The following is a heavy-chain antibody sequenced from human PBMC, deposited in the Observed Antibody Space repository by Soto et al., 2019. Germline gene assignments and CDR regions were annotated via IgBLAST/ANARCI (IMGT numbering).Heavy chain of an antibody. Sequence: GGSLRLSCAASGFNFSSYAMSWVRQAPGKGLEWVSAISGSGGSTYYADSVKGRFTISRDNSKNTLYLQMNSLRAEDTAVYYCARTFGGHLYSFDFWGQGTLVTVSS. CDR1: GFNFSSYA. J-gene: IGHJ4*02. CDR2: ISGSGGST. V-gene: IGHV3-23*01. D-gene: IGHD3-16*01. CDR3: ARTFGGHLYSFDF.